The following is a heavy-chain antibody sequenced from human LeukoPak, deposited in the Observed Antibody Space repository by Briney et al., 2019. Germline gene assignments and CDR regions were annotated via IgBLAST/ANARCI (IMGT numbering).Heavy chain of an antibody. V-gene: IGHV3-9*01. D-gene: IGHD6-13*01. CDR2: ISWNSGSI. CDR1: GFIFNNYA. Sequence: GGSLRLSCAGSGFIFNNYAMHWVRQPPGKGLEWVSGISWNSGSIDYADSVKGRFTISRDNAKNSLYLQMNSLRAEDTAVYYCARDWHSSSWCYGMDVWGQGTTVTVSS. J-gene: IGHJ6*02. CDR3: ARDWHSSSWCYGMDV.